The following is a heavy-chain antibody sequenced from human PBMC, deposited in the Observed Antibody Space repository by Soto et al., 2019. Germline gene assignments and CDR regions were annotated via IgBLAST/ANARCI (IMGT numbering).Heavy chain of an antibody. V-gene: IGHV1-46*01. Sequence: ASVKVSCKASGYTFTSYYMHWVRQAPGQGLEWMGIINPSGGSTSYAQKFQGRGTKTGDTSTSTVYMELSSLRSEDTAVYYCARGRYCSSTSCYLLDYWGQGTLVTVSS. CDR2: INPSGGST. CDR3: ARGRYCSSTSCYLLDY. J-gene: IGHJ4*02. D-gene: IGHD2-2*01. CDR1: GYTFTSYY.